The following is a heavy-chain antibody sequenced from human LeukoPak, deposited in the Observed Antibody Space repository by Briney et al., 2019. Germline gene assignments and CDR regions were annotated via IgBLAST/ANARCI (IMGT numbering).Heavy chain of an antibody. J-gene: IGHJ4*02. CDR2: INHSGST. CDR3: AIWSSGSEYYFDY. V-gene: IGHV4-34*01. CDR1: GGSFSVYY. D-gene: IGHD6-19*01. Sequence: PSETLSLTCAVYGGSFSVYYWSWIRQPPGKGLEWIGEINHSGSTNYNPSLKSRVTISVDTSKNQFSLKLSSVTAADTAVYYCAIWSSGSEYYFDYWGQGTLVTVSS.